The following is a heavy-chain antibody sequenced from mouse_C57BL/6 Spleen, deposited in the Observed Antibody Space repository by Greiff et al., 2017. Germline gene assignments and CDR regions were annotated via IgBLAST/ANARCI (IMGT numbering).Heavy chain of an antibody. CDR2: IYPGSGNT. D-gene: IGHD2-4*01. V-gene: IGHV1-66*01. J-gene: IGHJ2*01. CDR3: ARARDYVFDY. CDR1: GYSFTSYY. Sequence: QVQLKESGPELVKPGASVKISCKASGYSFTSYYIHWVKQRPGQGLEWIGWIYPGSGNTKYNEKFKGKATLTADTSSSTAYMQLSSLTSEDSAVYYCARARDYVFDYWGQGTTLTVSS.